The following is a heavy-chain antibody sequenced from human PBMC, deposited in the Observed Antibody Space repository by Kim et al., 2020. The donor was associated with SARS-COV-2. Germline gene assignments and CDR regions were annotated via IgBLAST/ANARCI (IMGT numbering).Heavy chain of an antibody. V-gene: IGHV1-2*02. D-gene: IGHD3-3*01. Sequence: ASVKVSCKASGYTFTGYYMHWVRQAPGQGLEWMGWINPNSGGTNYAQKFQGRVTMTRDTSISTAYMELSRLRSDDTAVYYCARGVIYDFWSGTCDYWGQGTLVTVSS. J-gene: IGHJ4*02. CDR2: INPNSGGT. CDR3: ARGVIYDFWSGTCDY. CDR1: GYTFTGYY.